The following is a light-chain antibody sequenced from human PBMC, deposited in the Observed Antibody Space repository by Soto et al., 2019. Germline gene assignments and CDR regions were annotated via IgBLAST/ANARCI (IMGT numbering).Light chain of an antibody. CDR3: QQYTNWPPYT. CDR2: GAS. J-gene: IGKJ2*01. V-gene: IGKV3-15*01. Sequence: EIVMTQSPATLSVSPGERATLSCRASQSVSSNLAWYQQKPGQAPRLLIYGASTRSTGIPARFSGSGSGTEFTLPISSLKAEDFARAYCQQYTNWPPYTFGQGTKLEIK. CDR1: QSVSSN.